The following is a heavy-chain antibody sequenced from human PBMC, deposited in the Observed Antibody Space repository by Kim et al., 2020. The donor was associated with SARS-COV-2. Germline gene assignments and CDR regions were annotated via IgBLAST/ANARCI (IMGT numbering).Heavy chain of an antibody. CDR3: ATQLRPGNYYYYYGMDV. CDR2: FDPEDGET. CDR1: GYTLTELS. D-gene: IGHD6-6*01. V-gene: IGHV1-24*01. Sequence: ASVKVSCKVSGYTLTELSMHWVRQAPGKGLEWMGGFDPEDGETIYAQKFQGRVTMTEDTSTDTAYMEPSSLRSEDTAVYYCATQLRPGNYYYYYGMDVWGQGTTVTVSS. J-gene: IGHJ6*02.